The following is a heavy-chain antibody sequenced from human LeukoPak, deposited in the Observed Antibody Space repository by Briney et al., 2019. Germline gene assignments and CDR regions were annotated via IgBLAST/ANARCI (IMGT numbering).Heavy chain of an antibody. CDR3: AKLGTWHTYGKMDI. D-gene: IGHD5-18*01. V-gene: IGHV3-23*01. CDR1: GFTFSSYA. Sequence: PGGSLRLSCAASGFTFSSYAMSWVRQAPGKGLEWVSGISGSGGSTYYADSVKGRFTISRDNSKNTLYLQMNSLRAEDTAVYYCAKLGTWHTYGKMDIWGQGTMVTVSS. CDR2: ISGSGGST. J-gene: IGHJ3*02.